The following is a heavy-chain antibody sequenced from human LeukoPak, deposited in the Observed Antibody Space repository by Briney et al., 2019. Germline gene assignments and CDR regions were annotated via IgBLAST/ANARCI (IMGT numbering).Heavy chain of an antibody. V-gene: IGHV3-21*01. CDR1: GFTFTSYT. Sequence: PGRSLRLSCAASGFTFTSYTFHWVRQAPGKGLEWVSSISSSSSYIYYADSVKGRFTISRDNAKNSLYLQMNSLRAEDTAVYYCARDFRHRFDPWGQGTLVTVSS. CDR3: ARDFRHRFDP. CDR2: ISSSSSYI. J-gene: IGHJ5*02.